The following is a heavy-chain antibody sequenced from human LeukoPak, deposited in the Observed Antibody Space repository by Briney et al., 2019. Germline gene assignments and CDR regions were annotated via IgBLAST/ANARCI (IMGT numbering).Heavy chain of an antibody. V-gene: IGHV4-39*01. J-gene: IGHJ3*02. CDR3: ARHCCSGPAKRVFDI. Sequence: SETLSLTCTVSGGSIISSDYHWGWVRQPPGKGLEWIGTISYSGNTDYNPSLRSRVTISVDTSNNLFSLRLGSVTAADTAVYHCARHCCSGPAKRVFDIWGQGTMVTVSS. D-gene: IGHD2-15*01. CDR1: GGSIISSDYH. CDR2: ISYSGNT.